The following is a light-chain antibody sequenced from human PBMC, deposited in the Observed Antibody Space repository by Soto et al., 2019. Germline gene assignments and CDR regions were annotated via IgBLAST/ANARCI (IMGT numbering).Light chain of an antibody. Sequence: QSALTQPASVSGSPGQSITISCTGTSSDVGGYNYVSWYQQHPDKAPKLMIYEVTNRPSGVSNRFSGSKSGNTDSLTISGLQAEDEDDYYCSSYTSSSTWVFGGGTKLTVL. V-gene: IGLV2-14*01. CDR1: SSDVGGYNY. CDR3: SSYTSSSTWV. J-gene: IGLJ3*02. CDR2: EVT.